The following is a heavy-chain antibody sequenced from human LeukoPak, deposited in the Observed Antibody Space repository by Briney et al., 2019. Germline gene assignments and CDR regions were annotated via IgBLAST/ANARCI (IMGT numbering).Heavy chain of an antibody. J-gene: IGHJ4*02. Sequence: GGSLRLSCAASGFSFSSAAMTWVRQAPGKGLEWVSLIGTIGYSTYYADSVKGRFTISRDNSKNSLYLQMNSLRTEDTALYYCAKEDYSSSWYALDYWGQGTLVTVSS. CDR3: AKEDYSSSWYALDY. V-gene: IGHV3-23*01. CDR1: GFSFSSAA. CDR2: IGTIGYST. D-gene: IGHD6-13*01.